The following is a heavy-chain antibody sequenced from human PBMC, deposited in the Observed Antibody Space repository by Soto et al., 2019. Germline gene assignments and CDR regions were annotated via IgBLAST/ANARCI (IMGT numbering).Heavy chain of an antibody. D-gene: IGHD6-19*01. V-gene: IGHV3-64D*06. J-gene: IGHJ4*02. Sequence: PGGSLRLSCSASGFTFSTYSMLWVRQAPGKGLQYVSAINDNGGTTSYADSVKGRFIISRDNSQNTLYLQMSSLRTEDTAVYYCVTGYSSGWYEIYWGQGTLVTVSS. CDR1: GFTFSTYS. CDR2: INDNGGTT. CDR3: VTGYSSGWYEIY.